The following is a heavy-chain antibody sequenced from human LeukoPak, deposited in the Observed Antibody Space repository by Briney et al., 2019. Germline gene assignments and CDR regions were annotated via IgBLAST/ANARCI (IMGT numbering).Heavy chain of an antibody. V-gene: IGHV4-59*08. CDR2: IYYSGST. D-gene: IGHD4-23*01. CDR3: AGNPIRIPPFDY. Sequence: PSETLSLTCTVSGGSISSYYWSWIRQPPGKGLEWIGYIYYSGSTNYNPSLKSRVTISVDTSKNQFSLKLSSVTAADTAVYYCAGNPIRIPPFDYWGQGTLVTVSS. CDR1: GGSISSYY. J-gene: IGHJ4*02.